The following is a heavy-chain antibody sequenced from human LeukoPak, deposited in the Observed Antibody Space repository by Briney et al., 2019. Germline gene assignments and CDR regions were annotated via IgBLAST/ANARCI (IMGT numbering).Heavy chain of an antibody. CDR1: GDSVSSNSAA. CDR3: ARGGYDYIWGSYRPGFGY. D-gene: IGHD3-16*02. CDR2: TYYRSKWYN. J-gene: IGHJ4*02. V-gene: IGHV6-1*01. Sequence: SQTLSLTCAISGDSVSSNSAAWNWIRQSPSRGLEWLGGTYYRSKWYNDYAVSVKSRITINPDTSKNQFSLQLNSVTPEDTAVYYCARGGYDYIWGSYRPGFGYWGQGTLVTVSS.